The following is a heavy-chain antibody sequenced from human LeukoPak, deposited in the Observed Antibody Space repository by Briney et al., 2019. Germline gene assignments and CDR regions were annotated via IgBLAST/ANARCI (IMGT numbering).Heavy chain of an antibody. CDR1: GYTFTGYY. Sequence: ASAKVSCKASGYTFTGYYMHWVRQAPGQGLEWMGWINPNSGGTNYAQKFQGRVTMTRDTSISTAYMELSRLRSDDTAVYYCAKEAAVDDAFDIWGQGTMVTVSS. CDR2: INPNSGGT. D-gene: IGHD6-13*01. CDR3: AKEAAVDDAFDI. V-gene: IGHV1-2*02. J-gene: IGHJ3*02.